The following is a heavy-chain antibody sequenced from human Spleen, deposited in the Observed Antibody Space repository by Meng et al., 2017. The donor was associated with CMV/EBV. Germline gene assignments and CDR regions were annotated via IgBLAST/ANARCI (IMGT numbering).Heavy chain of an antibody. Sequence: GESLKISCAASGFTFSEYGMSWIRQTPGKGLESVSYISSRGRTIYYADSVQGRFTISRDNAKNSLYLQMNSLTAGDTAVYYCARREEDNWNDIPMSWFDPWGQGTLVTVSS. CDR1: GFTFSEYG. V-gene: IGHV3-11*01. CDR3: ARREEDNWNDIPMSWFDP. D-gene: IGHD1-20*01. J-gene: IGHJ5*02. CDR2: ISSRGRTI.